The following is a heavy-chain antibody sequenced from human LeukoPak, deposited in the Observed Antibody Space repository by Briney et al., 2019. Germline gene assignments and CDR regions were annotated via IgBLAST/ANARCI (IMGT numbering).Heavy chain of an antibody. J-gene: IGHJ5*02. CDR3: ARPKYSSGWGINWFDP. CDR2: INPNSGGT. Sequence: ASVKVSCKASGYTFTGYYMHWVRQAPGQGLEWMGWINPNSGGTNYAQKFQGRVTMTRDTSISTAYMELSRLRSDDTAVYYCARPKYSSGWGINWFDPWGEGTLVTVSS. D-gene: IGHD6-19*01. CDR1: GYTFTGYY. V-gene: IGHV1-2*02.